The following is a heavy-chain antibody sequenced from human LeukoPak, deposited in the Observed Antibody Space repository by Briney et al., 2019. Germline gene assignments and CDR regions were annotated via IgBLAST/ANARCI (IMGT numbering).Heavy chain of an antibody. CDR2: ISGSGGST. CDR1: GFTFSSYA. Sequence: PGGSLRLSCGPSGFTFSSYAMSWVRQAPGKGLEWVSAISGSGGSTYYADSVKGRFTISRDNSKNTLYLQMNSLRAEDTAVYYCAKDQSNFWSGYLDYWGQGTLVTVSS. D-gene: IGHD3-3*01. J-gene: IGHJ4*02. V-gene: IGHV3-23*01. CDR3: AKDQSNFWSGYLDY.